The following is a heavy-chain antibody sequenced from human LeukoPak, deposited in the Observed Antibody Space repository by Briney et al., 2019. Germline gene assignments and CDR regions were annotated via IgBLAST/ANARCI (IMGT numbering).Heavy chain of an antibody. CDR2: ISGSGSGGRT. D-gene: IGHD4/OR15-4a*01. V-gene: IGHV3-23*01. J-gene: IGHJ4*02. CDR1: GFTFSNFA. Sequence: PGGSLRLPRAASGFTFSNFAMSWVRQAPGKGLEWVSDISGSGSGGRTYYADSVKGQFTISRDNSKKTLYLQMNRLRVEDTAVYYCAKEVGPYGDDPLDYWGQGTLVTVSS. CDR3: AKEVGPYGDDPLDY.